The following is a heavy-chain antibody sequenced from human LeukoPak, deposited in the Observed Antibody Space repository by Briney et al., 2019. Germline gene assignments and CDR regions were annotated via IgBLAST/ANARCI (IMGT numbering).Heavy chain of an antibody. V-gene: IGHV1-24*01. J-gene: IGHJ4*02. CDR2: FDPEDGET. Sequence: GASVKVSCKVSGYTLTELSMHWVRQAPGKGLEWMGGFDPEDGETIYAQKFQGRVTMIEDTSTDTAYMELSSLRSEDTAVYYCATAPLSSGWLYYFDYWGQGTLVTVSS. CDR1: GYTLTELS. CDR3: ATAPLSSGWLYYFDY. D-gene: IGHD6-19*01.